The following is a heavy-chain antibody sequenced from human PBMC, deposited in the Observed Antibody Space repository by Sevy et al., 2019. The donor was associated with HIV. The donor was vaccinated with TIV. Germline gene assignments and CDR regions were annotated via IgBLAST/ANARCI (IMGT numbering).Heavy chain of an antibody. D-gene: IGHD1-7*01. CDR2: IYPNSGGT. V-gene: IGHV1-2*06. CDR1: GYTFTDDY. CDR3: ARDAAGGTTNSGMDV. J-gene: IGHJ6*02. Sequence: ASVKVSCKASGYTFTDDYLHWVRQAPGQGLEWMGRIYPNSGGTNYTQKFQGRVTMTRDTSISTAYMELSRLRPDDTAVYFCARDAAGGTTNSGMDVWGQRTTVTVSS.